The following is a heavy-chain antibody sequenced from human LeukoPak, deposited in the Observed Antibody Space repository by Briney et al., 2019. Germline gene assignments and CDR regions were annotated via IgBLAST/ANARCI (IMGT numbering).Heavy chain of an antibody. V-gene: IGHV4-59*11. CDR2: VSYTGRT. J-gene: IGHJ4*02. CDR1: GGSLSGHY. Sequence: PSETLSLTCTVSGGSLSGHYWSWIRQPPGKRLEWIGYVSYTGRTKYNPSLQSRVTISIDTSKSQFSLKLTSVTSADTAVYSCARAGGSVGWYGTIDSWGQGTLVTVSS. D-gene: IGHD6-19*01. CDR3: ARAGGSVGWYGTIDS.